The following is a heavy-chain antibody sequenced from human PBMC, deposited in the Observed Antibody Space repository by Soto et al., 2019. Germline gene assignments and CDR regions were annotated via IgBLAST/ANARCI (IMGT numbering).Heavy chain of an antibody. Sequence: GSGPTLVNPTETLTLTCTVSEFSLSNARMGVSWIRQPPGKALEWLALIFSNAEKSYSTSLHSRLTVSMDTSKRQVVLSMTNMDPVDTATYYCAQISFLEWFFASWGQGTPVTAPQ. CDR2: IFSNAEK. CDR1: EFSLSNARMG. V-gene: IGHV2-26*01. CDR3: AQISFLEWFFAS. J-gene: IGHJ4*02. D-gene: IGHD3-3*01.